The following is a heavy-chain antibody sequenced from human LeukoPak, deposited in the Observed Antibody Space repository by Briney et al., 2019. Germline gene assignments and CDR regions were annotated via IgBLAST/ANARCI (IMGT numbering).Heavy chain of an antibody. CDR3: ARVKVRTRMGQNWFDP. CDR1: GYTFTSYG. D-gene: IGHD1-1*01. J-gene: IGHJ5*02. V-gene: IGHV1-18*01. Sequence: ASVKVSCKASGYTFTSYGISWVRQAPGQGLEWMGWISAYNGNTNYAQKLQGRVTMTTDTSTSTAYMELKSLRSDDTAVYYCARVKVRTRMGQNWFDPWGQGTLVTVPS. CDR2: ISAYNGNT.